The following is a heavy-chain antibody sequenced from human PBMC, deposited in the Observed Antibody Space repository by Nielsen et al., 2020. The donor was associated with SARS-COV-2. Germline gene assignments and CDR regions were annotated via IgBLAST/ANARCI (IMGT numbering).Heavy chain of an antibody. Sequence: GESLKISCAASGFTFSSYEMNWVRQAPGKGLEWVSYISSSGSTIYYADSVKGRFTISRDNAKNSLYLQMNSLRAEDTAVYYCAREEPQVLLWFGENSSGMDVWGQGTTVTVSS. D-gene: IGHD3-10*01. CDR1: GFTFSSYE. V-gene: IGHV3-48*03. J-gene: IGHJ6*02. CDR2: ISSSGSTI. CDR3: AREEPQVLLWFGENSSGMDV.